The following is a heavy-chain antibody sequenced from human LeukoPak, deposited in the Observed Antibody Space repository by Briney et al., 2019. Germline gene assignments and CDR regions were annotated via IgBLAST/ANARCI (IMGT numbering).Heavy chain of an antibody. CDR2: IKQDGSEK. CDR3: ARDFRFLDDY. D-gene: IGHD3-3*01. CDR1: GFTFSNYW. J-gene: IGHJ4*02. Sequence: GGSLRLSCAASGFTFSNYWMTWVRQAPGKGLEWVGNIKQDGSEKYYVDSVKGRFTISRDNAKNSLYLQMNSLRAEDTAVYYCARDFRFLDDYWGQGTLVTVSS. V-gene: IGHV3-7*01.